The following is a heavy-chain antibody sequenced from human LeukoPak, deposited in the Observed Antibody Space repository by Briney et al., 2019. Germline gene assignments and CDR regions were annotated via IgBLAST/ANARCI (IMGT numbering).Heavy chain of an antibody. Sequence: SETLSLTCTVSGGSISSYYWSWIRQPPGKGLEWIGYIYYSGSTNYNPSLKSRVTISVDTSKNQFSLKLSSVTAADTAVYYCARPLANYFYYMDVWGKGTTVTISS. D-gene: IGHD3-10*01. CDR2: IYYSGST. V-gene: IGHV4-59*08. J-gene: IGHJ6*03. CDR3: ARPLANYFYYMDV. CDR1: GGSISSYY.